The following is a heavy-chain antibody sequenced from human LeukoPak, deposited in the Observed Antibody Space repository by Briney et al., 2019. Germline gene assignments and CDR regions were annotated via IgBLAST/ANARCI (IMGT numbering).Heavy chain of an antibody. Sequence: SVKVSCKASGGTFGSYAISWVRQAPGQGLEWMGRIIPILGIANYAQKFQGRVTITADKSTSTVYMELSSLRSEDTAVYYCAGDPYSPIVDSFIYFDYWGQGTLVTVSS. CDR2: IIPILGIA. CDR1: GGTFGSYA. J-gene: IGHJ4*02. V-gene: IGHV1-69*04. D-gene: IGHD2-15*01. CDR3: AGDPYSPIVDSFIYFDY.